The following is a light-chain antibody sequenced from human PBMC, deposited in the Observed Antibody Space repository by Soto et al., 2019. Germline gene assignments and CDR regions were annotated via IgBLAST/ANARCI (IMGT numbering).Light chain of an antibody. Sequence: DIQMTQSPSTLSASVGDRVTITCRASQSISSWLAWYQQKPGKAPKLLIYDASSLESGVPSRFSGSGSGTEFTLTISSLQPDDFATYYCQQYNSYSVLTIGGGTKGDIK. CDR2: DAS. V-gene: IGKV1-5*01. CDR1: QSISSW. CDR3: QQYNSYSVLT. J-gene: IGKJ4*01.